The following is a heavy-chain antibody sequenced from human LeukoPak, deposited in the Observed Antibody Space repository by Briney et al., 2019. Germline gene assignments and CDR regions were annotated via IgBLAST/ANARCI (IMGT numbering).Heavy chain of an antibody. V-gene: IGHV3-7*01. Sequence: GGSLRLSCAASGFTFSSYWMTWVRQAPGKGLECVANINPDGSEKYYVDSVKGRFTISRDNAKNSLSLQLNSLRAEDTAVYYCARDQITMLRGVTIKDYYYYYMDVWGKGTSVTVSS. J-gene: IGHJ6*03. CDR1: GFTFSSYW. D-gene: IGHD3-10*01. CDR3: ARDQITMLRGVTIKDYYYYYMDV. CDR2: INPDGSEK.